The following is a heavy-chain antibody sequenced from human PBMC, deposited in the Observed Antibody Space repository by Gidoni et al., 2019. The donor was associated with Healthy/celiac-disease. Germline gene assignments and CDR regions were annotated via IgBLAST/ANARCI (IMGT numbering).Heavy chain of an antibody. CDR3: ARVKAARTTLEYFQH. D-gene: IGHD6-6*01. CDR1: GFTFSSSA. J-gene: IGHJ1*01. V-gene: IGHV3-30-3*01. CDR2: ISYDGSNK. Sequence: QVQLVESGGGVVQPGRSLRLSCAASGFTFSSSAMHWVRQAPGKGLEWVAVISYDGSNKYYADSVKGRFTISRDNSKNTLYLQMNSLRAEDTAVYYCARVKAARTTLEYFQHWGQGTLVTVSS.